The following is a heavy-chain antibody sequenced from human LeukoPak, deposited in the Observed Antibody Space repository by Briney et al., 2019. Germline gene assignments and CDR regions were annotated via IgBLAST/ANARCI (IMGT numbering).Heavy chain of an antibody. V-gene: IGHV3-23*01. CDR3: AKRDQLPHFDY. D-gene: IGHD2-2*01. CDR1: GFTFSSYA. J-gene: IGHJ4*02. Sequence: GGSLRLSRAASGFTFSSYATSWVRQAPGKGLEWVSAISGSGGSTYYADSVKGRFTISRDNSKNTLYLQMNSLRAEDTAVYYCAKRDQLPHFDYWGQGTLVTVSS. CDR2: ISGSGGST.